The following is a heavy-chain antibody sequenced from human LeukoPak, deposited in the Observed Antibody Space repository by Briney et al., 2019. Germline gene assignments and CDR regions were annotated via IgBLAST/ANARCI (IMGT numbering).Heavy chain of an antibody. V-gene: IGHV3-64*01. Sequence: GGSLRLSCAASGFTFSSYAMHWVRQAPGKGLEYVSAISSNGGSTYYANSVKGRFTISRDNSKNTLYLQMNSLRAEDTAVYYCASSHPTSPAYYYYGMDVWGQGTTVTVSS. J-gene: IGHJ6*02. CDR1: GFTFSSYA. CDR2: ISSNGGST. CDR3: ASSHPTSPAYYYYGMDV. D-gene: IGHD1-1*01.